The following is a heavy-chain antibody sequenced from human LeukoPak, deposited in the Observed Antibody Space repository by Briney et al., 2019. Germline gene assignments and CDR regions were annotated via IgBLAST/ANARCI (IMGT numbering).Heavy chain of an antibody. Sequence: GGSLRLSCEGSGFTFSSFGMHWVRQAPGKGLEWVAVISHAGSNKYYADSVKGRFTISRDNPTNTLYLQMASLRVEDTAVYYCAKRTGYSSTWSPLDLWGQGTLVTVSS. CDR2: ISHAGSNK. CDR1: GFTFSSFG. V-gene: IGHV3-30*18. D-gene: IGHD6-19*01. J-gene: IGHJ5*02. CDR3: AKRTGYSSTWSPLDL.